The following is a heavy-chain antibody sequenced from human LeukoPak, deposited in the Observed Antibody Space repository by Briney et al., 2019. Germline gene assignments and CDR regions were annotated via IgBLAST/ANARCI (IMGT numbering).Heavy chain of an antibody. CDR1: GASISSYY. V-gene: IGHV4-59*08. D-gene: IGHD6-19*01. CDR3: ARQGRGSGWFLP. Sequence: SETLSLTCTVSGASISSYYWSWIRQPPGKGLEWIGYIYYTGSTTYNPSLKSRDTISVDTSKNQFSLNLSSVTAADTAVYYCARQGRGSGWFLPWGQGTLVTVSS. J-gene: IGHJ5*02. CDR2: IYYTGST.